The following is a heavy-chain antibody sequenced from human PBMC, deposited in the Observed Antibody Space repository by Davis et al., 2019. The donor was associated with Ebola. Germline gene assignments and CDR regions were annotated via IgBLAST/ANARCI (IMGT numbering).Heavy chain of an antibody. D-gene: IGHD2-15*01. CDR3: ARFSGYCSGGSCYLSFDY. Sequence: ASVKVSCKASGYTFTSYYMHWVRQAPGQGLEWMAILNPGSGSTTYARKFQGRVTMTRDTSTSTVYMELSSLRSEDTAVYYCARFSGYCSGGSCYLSFDYWGQGTLVTVSS. V-gene: IGHV1-46*01. CDR2: LNPGSGST. J-gene: IGHJ4*02. CDR1: GYTFTSYY.